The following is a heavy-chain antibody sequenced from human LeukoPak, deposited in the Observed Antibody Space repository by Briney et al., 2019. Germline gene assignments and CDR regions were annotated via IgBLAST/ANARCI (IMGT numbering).Heavy chain of an antibody. D-gene: IGHD3-10*01. CDR1: GYTFTGYY. Sequence: GASVKVSCKASGYTFTGYYMHWVRQAPGQGLEWMGWINPNSGGTNYAQKFQGRVTMTRDTSISTAYMELSRLRSDDTAVYYCARDQLVLWFGEHAFDIWGQGTTVTVSS. V-gene: IGHV1-2*02. J-gene: IGHJ3*02. CDR2: INPNSGGT. CDR3: ARDQLVLWFGEHAFDI.